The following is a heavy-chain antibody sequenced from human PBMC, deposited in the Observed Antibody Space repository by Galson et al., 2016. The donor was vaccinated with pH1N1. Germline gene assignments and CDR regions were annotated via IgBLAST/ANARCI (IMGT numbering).Heavy chain of an antibody. CDR1: GFNFRRYW. J-gene: IGHJ4*02. D-gene: IGHD5-24*01. CDR2: IDEDGSHT. Sequence: SLRLSCAGSGFNFRRYWMHWVRQAPGKGLMWASRIDEDGSHTSYADSVRGRFTISRDNSRDTLYLQMNSLRDDDSAVYYCAKDLAGREDYWGQGVQVTVSS. V-gene: IGHV3-74*01. CDR3: AKDLAGREDY.